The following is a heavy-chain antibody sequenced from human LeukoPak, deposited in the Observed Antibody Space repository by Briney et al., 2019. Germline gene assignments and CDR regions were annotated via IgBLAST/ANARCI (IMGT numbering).Heavy chain of an antibody. D-gene: IGHD5-24*01. CDR3: ARVGEDVEMTPIPLDF. V-gene: IGHV3-33*01. CDR2: IWYDGSNK. Sequence: PGGSLRLSCAASGFTFSSYGMHWVRQAPGKGLEWVAVIWYDGSNKYYADSVKGRFTISRDNSKNTLYLQMNSLRAEDTAVYYCARVGEDVEMTPIPLDFWGQGTLVTVSS. CDR1: GFTFSSYG. J-gene: IGHJ4*02.